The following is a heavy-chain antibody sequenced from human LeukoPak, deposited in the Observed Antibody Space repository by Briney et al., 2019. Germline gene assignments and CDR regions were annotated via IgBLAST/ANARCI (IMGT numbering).Heavy chain of an antibody. CDR1: GFTFSSYG. CDR3: AKDFWITMIEDY. D-gene: IGHD3-22*01. V-gene: IGHV3-30*02. CDR2: IRYDGSNK. J-gene: IGHJ4*02. Sequence: PGGSLRLSCVASGFTFSSYGMHWVRQAPGKGLEWVAFIRYDGSNKYYADSVKGRFTISRDNSKNTLYLQMNSLRAEDTAVYYCAKDFWITMIEDYWGQGTLVTVSS.